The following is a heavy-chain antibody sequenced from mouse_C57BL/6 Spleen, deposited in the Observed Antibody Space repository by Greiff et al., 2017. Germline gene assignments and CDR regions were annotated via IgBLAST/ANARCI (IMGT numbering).Heavy chain of an antibody. V-gene: IGHV1-9*01. CDR2: ILPGSGST. CDR3: GGYGMADYYAMDY. Sequence: VPLQQSGAELMKPGASVKLSCKAPGYTFTGYWIEWVKQRTGHGLEWIGEILPGSGSTTYNEKFKGKATFTEDTSSNTSYMQLSSLTTEDSAIYFWGGYGMADYYAMDYWGQGTSVTVSS. J-gene: IGHJ4*01. D-gene: IGHD2-2*01. CDR1: GYTFTGYW.